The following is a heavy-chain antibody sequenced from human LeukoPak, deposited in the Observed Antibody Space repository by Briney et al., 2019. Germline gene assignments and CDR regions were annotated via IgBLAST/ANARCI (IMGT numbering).Heavy chain of an antibody. J-gene: IGHJ4*02. CDR3: ARDILAVAGIAPLDY. V-gene: IGHV3-20*04. Sequence: PGGSLRLSCAASGFTFDDYGMSWVRQAPGKGLEWVSGINWNGGSTGYADSVTGRFTVSRDNAKNSLYMQMNSLRAEDTALYYCARDILAVAGIAPLDYWGQGTLVTVSS. D-gene: IGHD6-19*01. CDR2: INWNGGST. CDR1: GFTFDDYG.